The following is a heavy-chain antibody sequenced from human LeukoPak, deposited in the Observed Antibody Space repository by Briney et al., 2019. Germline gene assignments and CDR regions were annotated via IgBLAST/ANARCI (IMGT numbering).Heavy chain of an antibody. CDR3: ARDHPYYYDSSGYSGYGMDV. CDR2: ISSSSSYI. Sequence: GGSLRLSCAASGFTFSSYSMNWVRQAPGKGLEWVSSISSSSSYIYYADSVKGRFTISRDNAKNSLYLQMNSLRDVDTAVYYCARDHPYYYDSSGYSGYGMDVWGQGTTVTVSS. V-gene: IGHV3-21*01. D-gene: IGHD3-22*01. J-gene: IGHJ6*02. CDR1: GFTFSSYS.